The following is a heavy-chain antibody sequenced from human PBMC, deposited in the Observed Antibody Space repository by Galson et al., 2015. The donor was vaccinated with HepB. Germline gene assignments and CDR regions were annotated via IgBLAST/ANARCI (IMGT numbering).Heavy chain of an antibody. D-gene: IGHD3-22*01. J-gene: IGHJ4*02. Sequence: SVKVSCKASGYTFTSYGISWVRQAPGQGLEWMGWISAYNGNTNYAQKLQGRVTMTTDTSTSTAYMELRSLRSDDTAVYYCARAPVHYYDSSGYYFRDDGVGYWGQGTLVTVSS. V-gene: IGHV1-18*04. CDR2: ISAYNGNT. CDR3: ARAPVHYYDSSGYYFRDDGVGY. CDR1: GYTFTSYG.